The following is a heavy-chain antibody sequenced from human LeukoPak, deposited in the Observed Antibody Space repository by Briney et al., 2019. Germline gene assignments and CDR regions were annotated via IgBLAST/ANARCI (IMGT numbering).Heavy chain of an antibody. D-gene: IGHD3-3*01. CDR1: GFTFNNYE. Sequence: GGSLRLSCAASGFTFNNYEMNWVRQAPGKGLEWVSSISSGGRTIYYADSVKGRFTISRDNAKNSLYLQMNSLRAEDTAFYYCARGGITIFGGIIYQDYWGQGTLVTVSS. J-gene: IGHJ4*02. V-gene: IGHV3-48*03. CDR3: ARGGITIFGGIIYQDY. CDR2: ISSGGRTI.